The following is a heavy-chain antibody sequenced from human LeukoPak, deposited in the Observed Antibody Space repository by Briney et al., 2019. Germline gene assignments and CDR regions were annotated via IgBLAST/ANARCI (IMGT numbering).Heavy chain of an antibody. CDR2: IYYSGST. CDR3: ARDRYFIGFDY. D-gene: IGHD3-9*01. V-gene: IGHV4-30-4*01. J-gene: IGHJ4*02. CDR1: GGSISSGDYY. Sequence: PSQTLSLTCTVSGGSISSGDYYWSWIRQPPGKGLEWIGYIYYSGSTYYNPSLKSRVSISLDMSKNQFSLKLSSVTAADTAVYYCARDRYFIGFDYWGQGTLVTVS.